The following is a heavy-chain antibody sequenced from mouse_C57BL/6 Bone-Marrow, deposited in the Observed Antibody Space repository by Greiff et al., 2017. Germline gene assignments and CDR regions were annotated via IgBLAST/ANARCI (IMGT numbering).Heavy chain of an antibody. J-gene: IGHJ2*01. V-gene: IGHV1-62-2*01. D-gene: IGHD2-4*01. CDR3: ARHERYYDYEGYFDY. Sequence: VQLQQSGAELVKPGASVKLSCKASGYIFTEYTIHWVKQRSGQGLEWIGWFYPGSGSIKYNERFKDKATLTADKYSNTVYMELSRLTSEDSAVYVCARHERYYDYEGYFDYWGQGTTLTVSS. CDR1: GYIFTEYT. CDR2: FYPGSGSI.